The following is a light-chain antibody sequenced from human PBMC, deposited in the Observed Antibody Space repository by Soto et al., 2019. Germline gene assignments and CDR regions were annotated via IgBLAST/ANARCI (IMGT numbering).Light chain of an antibody. CDR1: QNVANY. J-gene: IGKJ1*01. Sequence: EIVLTQSPATLSLSPGERATLSCRASQNVANYLDWYQQKPGQAPRLLIYESSNRATGVAARFSGSGSGTEFTLTSSSLQSEDFAVYYCQQYNNWPRGFGQGTKVDIK. CDR3: QQYNNWPRG. CDR2: ESS. V-gene: IGKV3D-15*01.